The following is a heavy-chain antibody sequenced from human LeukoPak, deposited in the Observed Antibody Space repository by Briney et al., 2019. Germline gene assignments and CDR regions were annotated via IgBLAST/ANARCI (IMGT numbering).Heavy chain of an antibody. J-gene: IGHJ4*02. CDR3: ARVGWFGELTRHPGGDF. Sequence: GRSLRLSCAASGFTFGSYWMSWVRQAPGKGLEWVANIKQDGSEKNYVDSVKGRFTISRDNAENSLYLQMNSLRAEDTAVYYCARVGWFGELTRHPGGDFWGQGTLDTVSS. CDR2: IKQDGSEK. V-gene: IGHV3-7*01. CDR1: GFTFGSYW. D-gene: IGHD3-10*01.